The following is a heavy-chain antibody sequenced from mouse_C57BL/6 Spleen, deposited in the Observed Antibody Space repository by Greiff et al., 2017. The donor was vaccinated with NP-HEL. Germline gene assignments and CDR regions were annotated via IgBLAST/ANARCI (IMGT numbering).Heavy chain of an antibody. D-gene: IGHD1-1*01. V-gene: IGHV1-82*01. J-gene: IGHJ4*01. CDR3: ARETPVVAIYAMDY. CDR2: IYPGDGDT. Sequence: QVQLKQSGPELVKPGASVKISCKASGYAFSSSWMNWVKQRPGKGLEWIGRIYPGDGDTNYNGKFKGKAILTADKSSSKAYLQLSSLTSEDSAVYFCARETPVVAIYAMDYWGQGTSVTVSS. CDR1: GYAFSSSW.